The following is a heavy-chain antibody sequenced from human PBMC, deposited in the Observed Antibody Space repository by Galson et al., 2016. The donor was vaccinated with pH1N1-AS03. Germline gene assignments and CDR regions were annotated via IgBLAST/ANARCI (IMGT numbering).Heavy chain of an antibody. CDR1: GFRFIDYW. V-gene: IGHV3-7*01. CDR2: IDQDGSEK. Sequence: SLRLSCAASGFRFIDYWMTWVRQAPGKGLEWVANIDQDGSEKYYMDSVEGRFTISRDNAKNALSLQMNSLRSEDTAVYYCTSGMVGLDYWGQGTPVTVSS. CDR3: TSGMVGLDY. D-gene: IGHD3-10*01. J-gene: IGHJ4*02.